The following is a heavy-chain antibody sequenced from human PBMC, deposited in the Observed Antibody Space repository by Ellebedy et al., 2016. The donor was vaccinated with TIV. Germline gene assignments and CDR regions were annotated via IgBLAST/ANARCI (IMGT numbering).Heavy chain of an antibody. V-gene: IGHV3-23*01. CDR3: AKDLAAGTTLRLDD. D-gene: IGHD1-7*01. Sequence: PGGSLRPSCAASGFTFRSYAMSWVRQAPGKGREWVSGISGTGATTYYADSVKGRFTISRDNSKNTLYLLMISLRGEDTAIYYCAKDLAAGTTLRLDDWGQGTLVTVSS. CDR1: GFTFRSYA. J-gene: IGHJ4*02. CDR2: ISGTGATT.